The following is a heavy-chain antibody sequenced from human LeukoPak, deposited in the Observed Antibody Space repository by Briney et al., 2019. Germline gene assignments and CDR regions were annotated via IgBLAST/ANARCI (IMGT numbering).Heavy chain of an antibody. V-gene: IGHV4-30-2*01. CDR1: GVSISSGGNS. Sequence: SETLSLTCAVSGVSISSGGNSWNWIRQPPGKGLEWIGHIYDTGSTYYNPSLKSRVTISVDKSKNQFSPRLRSVTAADTAVYYCANSGSYHYYHYGMDVWGQGTTVTVSS. CDR2: IYDTGST. J-gene: IGHJ6*02. D-gene: IGHD3-10*01. CDR3: ANSGSYHYYHYGMDV.